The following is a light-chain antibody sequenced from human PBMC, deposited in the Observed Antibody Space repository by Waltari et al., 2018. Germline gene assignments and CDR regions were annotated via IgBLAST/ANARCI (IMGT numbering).Light chain of an antibody. CDR3: QKYNSAPEIT. CDR2: GAS. V-gene: IGKV1-27*01. Sequence: DIQMTQSPSSLSASVGDRVTITCRASQGISKSLAWYQQKPGTVPKLLIYGASTLQSGVPSRFSGSGSGTDFTLTISSLQPEDVATYYCQKYNSAPEITFGGGTKVEIK. CDR1: QGISKS. J-gene: IGKJ4*01.